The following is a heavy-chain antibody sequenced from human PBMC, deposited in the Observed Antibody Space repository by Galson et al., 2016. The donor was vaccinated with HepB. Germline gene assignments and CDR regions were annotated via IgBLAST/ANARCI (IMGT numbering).Heavy chain of an antibody. J-gene: IGHJ4*02. CDR1: GGSISSGGYY. V-gene: IGHV4-31*03. CDR3: ARAPGTSYRYTFDY. D-gene: IGHD3-16*02. CDR2: IYNSGST. Sequence: TLSLTCTVSGGSISSGGYYWGWIRQHPGEGLEWIEHIYNSGSTYYNPSLKSRLTISVDTSKNQFSLKLSSVTAADTAVYYCARAPGTSYRYTFDYWGQGTLVTVSS.